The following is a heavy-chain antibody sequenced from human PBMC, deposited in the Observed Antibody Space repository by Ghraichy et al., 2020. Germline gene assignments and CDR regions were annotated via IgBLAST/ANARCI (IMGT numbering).Heavy chain of an antibody. CDR3: ARLSYYDFWSGPLGNYYGMDV. J-gene: IGHJ6*02. V-gene: IGHV4-59*01. CDR2: IYYSGST. D-gene: IGHD3-3*01. CDR1: GGSISSYY. Sequence: SETLSLTCTVSGGSISSYYWSWIRQPPGKGLEWIGYIYYSGSTNYNPSLKSRVTISVDTSKNQFSLKLSSVTAADTAVYYCARLSYYDFWSGPLGNYYGMDVWGQGTTVTVSS.